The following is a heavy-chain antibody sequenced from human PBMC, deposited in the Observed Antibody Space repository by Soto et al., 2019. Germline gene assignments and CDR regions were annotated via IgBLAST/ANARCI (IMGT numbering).Heavy chain of an antibody. Sequence: SGPTLVNPTETLTLTCTVSGFSLSNARMGVSWIRQPPGKALEWLAHIFSNDEKSYSTSLKSRLTISKDTSKSQVVLTMTNMDPVDTATYYCARINPLDYDILTGYSYEYFDYWGQGTLVTVSS. J-gene: IGHJ4*02. D-gene: IGHD3-9*01. CDR3: ARINPLDYDILTGYSYEYFDY. CDR2: IFSNDEK. V-gene: IGHV2-26*01. CDR1: GFSLSNARMG.